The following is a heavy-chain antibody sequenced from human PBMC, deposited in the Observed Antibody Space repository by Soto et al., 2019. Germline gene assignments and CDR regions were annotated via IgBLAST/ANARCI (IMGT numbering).Heavy chain of an antibody. J-gene: IGHJ6*02. CDR1: GGSISSGDYY. V-gene: IGHV4-30-4*01. D-gene: IGHD6-13*01. Sequence: SETLSLTCTVSGGSISSGDYYWSWIRQPPGKGLEWIGYIYYSGSTNYNPSLKSRVTISVDTSKNQFSLKLSSVTAADTAVYYCAGAYSSSWSYYYYGMDVWGQGTTVTVSS. CDR3: AGAYSSSWSYYYYGMDV. CDR2: IYYSGST.